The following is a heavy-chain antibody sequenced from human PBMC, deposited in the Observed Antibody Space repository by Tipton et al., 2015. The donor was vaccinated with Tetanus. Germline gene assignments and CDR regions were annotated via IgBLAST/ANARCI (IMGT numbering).Heavy chain of an antibody. J-gene: IGHJ5*02. CDR2: IYPGDSDT. V-gene: IGHV5-51*01. D-gene: IGHD2-2*01. CDR3: ARAPDCSSTSCYAGNNWFDP. Sequence: QLVQSGAEVKKPGESLKISCKGSGYSLTSYWIGWVRQMPGKGLEWMGIIYPGDSDTRYSTSFQGQVTISAEKSISTAYLQWSSLKASDTAMYYCARAPDCSSTSCYAGNNWFDPWGQGTLVTVSS. CDR1: GYSLTSYW.